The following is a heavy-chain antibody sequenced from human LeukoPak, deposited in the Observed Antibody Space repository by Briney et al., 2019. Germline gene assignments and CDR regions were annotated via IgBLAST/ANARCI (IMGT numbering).Heavy chain of an antibody. CDR3: ARERDDGSYYVGVDY. J-gene: IGHJ4*02. D-gene: IGHD1-26*01. Sequence: SETLSLTCTVSGGSISSYYWSWIRQPAGTALEWIGRIYTSGTITYNPSLKSRVTISVDTSKNQFSLKLSSVTAADTAVYYCARERDDGSYYVGVDYWGQGTLVTVSS. CDR1: GGSISSYY. V-gene: IGHV4-4*07. CDR2: IYTSGTI.